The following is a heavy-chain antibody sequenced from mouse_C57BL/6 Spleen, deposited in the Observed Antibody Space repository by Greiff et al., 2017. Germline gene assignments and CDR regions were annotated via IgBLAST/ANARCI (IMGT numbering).Heavy chain of an antibody. Sequence: QVQLKESGPDLVKPGASVKLSCKASGYTFTSYGITWVNQRPGQGLEWIGSIYPGDGSTKYNEKFRGKDTLTVDTSSSTAYMELHSLTSEDAAGYFCARRGYYPSFDYWGQGTTLTVSS. CDR2: IYPGDGST. D-gene: IGHD2-3*01. V-gene: IGHV1-85*01. CDR1: GYTFTSYG. CDR3: ARRGYYPSFDY. J-gene: IGHJ2*01.